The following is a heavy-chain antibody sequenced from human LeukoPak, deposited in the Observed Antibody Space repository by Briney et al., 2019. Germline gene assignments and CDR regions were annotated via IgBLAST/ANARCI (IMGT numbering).Heavy chain of an antibody. D-gene: IGHD3-3*01. CDR3: ARGKRLKIFGVVIRRVFAFDI. Sequence: PSETLSLTCAVYGGSFSGYYCSGIRQPPPKRLQWMGEIIHNGGTNYNPSFHSRVTISVDTSKNKFSLQLSTSTAADTTMFYCARGKRLKIFGVVIRRVFAFDIWGQGKMVNVSS. J-gene: IGHJ3*02. CDR2: IIHNGGT. CDR1: GGSFSGYY. V-gene: IGHV4-34*01.